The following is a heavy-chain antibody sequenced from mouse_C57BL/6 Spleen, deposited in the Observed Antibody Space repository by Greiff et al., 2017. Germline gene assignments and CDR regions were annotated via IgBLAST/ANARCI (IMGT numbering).Heavy chain of an antibody. V-gene: IGHV1-50*01. CDR3: ARGGDSSGYVRFAY. CDR1: GYTFTSYW. J-gene: IGHJ3*01. Sequence: VQLQQPGAELVKPGASVKLSCKASGYTFTSYWMQWVKQRPGQGLEWIGEIDPSDRYTNYNQKFKGKATLTVDTSSSTAYMQLSSLTSEDSAVYYCARGGDSSGYVRFAYWGQGTLVTVSA. D-gene: IGHD3-2*02. CDR2: IDPSDRYT.